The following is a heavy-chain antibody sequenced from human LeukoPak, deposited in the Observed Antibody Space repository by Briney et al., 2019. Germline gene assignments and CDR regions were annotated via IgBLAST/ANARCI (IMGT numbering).Heavy chain of an antibody. D-gene: IGHD3-10*01. CDR2: INHSGST. CDR1: GGSFSGYY. CDR3: ARGRGYPNYYFDY. V-gene: IGHV4-34*01. Sequence: PSETLSLTCAVYGGSFSGYYWSWIRQPPGKGLEWIGEINHSGSTNYNPSLKSRVTISVDTSKNQFSLKLSSVTAADTAVYYCARGRGYPNYYFDYWGQGTLVTVSS. J-gene: IGHJ4*02.